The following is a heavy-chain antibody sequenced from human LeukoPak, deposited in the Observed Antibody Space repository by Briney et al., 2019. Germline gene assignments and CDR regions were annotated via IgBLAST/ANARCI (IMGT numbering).Heavy chain of an antibody. Sequence: PSETLSLTCTVSGGSISSYYWSWIRQPPGKGLEWIGYIYYSVSTNYNPSLKSRVTISVDTSKNQFSLKLSSVTAADTAVYYCAREVAGTYWFDPWGQGTLVTVSS. V-gene: IGHV4-59*12. CDR2: IYYSVST. D-gene: IGHD2-15*01. J-gene: IGHJ5*02. CDR3: AREVAGTYWFDP. CDR1: GGSISSYY.